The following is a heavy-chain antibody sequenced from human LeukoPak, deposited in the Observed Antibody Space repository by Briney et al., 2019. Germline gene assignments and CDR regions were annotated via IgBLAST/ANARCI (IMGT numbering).Heavy chain of an antibody. D-gene: IGHD3-22*01. J-gene: IGHJ4*02. Sequence: GGSLRLSCAPSGFTFSSYWMYWVRQAPGKGLVWVSRINIDGSSTMYADSVKGRFTISRDNAKNTLYLQMNSLRAEDTAVYYRARGGYYDSSGYYYPPGDYWGQGTLVTVSS. V-gene: IGHV3-74*03. CDR3: ARGGYYDSSGYYYPPGDY. CDR1: GFTFSSYW. CDR2: INIDGSST.